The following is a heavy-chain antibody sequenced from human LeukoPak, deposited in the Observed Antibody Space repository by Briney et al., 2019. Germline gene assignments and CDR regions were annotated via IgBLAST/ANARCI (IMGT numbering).Heavy chain of an antibody. J-gene: IGHJ4*02. CDR1: GYTFTIYD. CDR2: MNPNSGNT. CDR3: ARVYYDFWSGYYFDY. Sequence: GASVTVSFKASGYTFTIYDINWVRQAAGQGVEWMGWMNPNSGNTGYAQKFQGRVTITRNTSISTAYMELSSLRSEDTAVYYCARVYYDFWSGYYFDYWGQGTLVTVSS. D-gene: IGHD3-3*01. V-gene: IGHV1-8*01.